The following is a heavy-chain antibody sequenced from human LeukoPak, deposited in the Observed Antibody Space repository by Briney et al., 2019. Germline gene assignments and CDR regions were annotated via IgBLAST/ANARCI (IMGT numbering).Heavy chain of an antibody. V-gene: IGHV3-30*03. D-gene: IGHD7-27*01. CDR2: ISYDGSNK. CDR3: NVRWGPNSDY. J-gene: IGHJ4*02. Sequence: GRSLRLSCAASGFTFSSYGMHWVRQAPGKGLEWVAVISYDGSNKYYADSVKGRFTISRDNSKNTLYLQMNSLRAEDTAVYYCNVRWGPNSDYWGQGTLVTVSS. CDR1: GFTFSSYG.